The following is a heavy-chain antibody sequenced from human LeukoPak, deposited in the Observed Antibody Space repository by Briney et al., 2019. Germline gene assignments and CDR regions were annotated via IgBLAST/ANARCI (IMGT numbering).Heavy chain of an antibody. CDR1: GGSISSGGYY. V-gene: IGHV4-31*03. J-gene: IGHJ6*04. D-gene: IGHD2-21*02. CDR3: ARSYCGGDCYHYYGMDV. CDR2: IYYSGST. Sequence: PQTLSLTCTVSGGSISSGGYYWSWIRQHPGKGLEWIGYIYYSGSTYYNPSLKSRVTISVDTSKNQFSLKLSSVTAADTAVYYCARSYCGGDCYHYYGMDVWGKGTTVTVSS.